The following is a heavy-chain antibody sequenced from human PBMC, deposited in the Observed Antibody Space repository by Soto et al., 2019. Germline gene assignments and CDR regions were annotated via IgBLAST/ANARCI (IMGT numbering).Heavy chain of an antibody. V-gene: IGHV4-4*02. J-gene: IGHJ3*02. CDR1: GGSISSSNW. CDR2: IYHSGST. Sequence: QVQLQESGPGLVKPSGTLSLTCAVSGGSISSSNWWSWVRQPPGKGLEWIGEIYHSGSTNYNPSLKSLVTISVDKSKHQCSLKLSSVTAADTAVYYCARGFRHSSSWYGPDAFDIWGQGTMVTVSS. CDR3: ARGFRHSSSWYGPDAFDI. D-gene: IGHD6-13*01.